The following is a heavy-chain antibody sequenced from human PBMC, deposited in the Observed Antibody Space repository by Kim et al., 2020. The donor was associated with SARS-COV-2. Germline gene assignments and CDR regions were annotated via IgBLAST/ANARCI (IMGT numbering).Heavy chain of an antibody. Sequence: SVKVSCKASGGTFSSYAISWVRQAPGQGLEWMGGIIPIFGTANYAQKFQGRVTITADESTSGAYMELSSLRSEDTAVYYCARGGSLGGSYYYYYYGMDVWGQGTTVTVSS. J-gene: IGHJ6*02. D-gene: IGHD1-26*01. CDR2: IIPIFGTA. CDR1: GGTFSSYA. CDR3: ARGGSLGGSYYYYYYGMDV. V-gene: IGHV1-69*13.